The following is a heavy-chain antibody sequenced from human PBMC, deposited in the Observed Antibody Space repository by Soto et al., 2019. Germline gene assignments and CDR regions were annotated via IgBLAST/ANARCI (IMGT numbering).Heavy chain of an antibody. CDR3: AGLDYSNYGEAWYYYGMDV. V-gene: IGHV4-39*01. J-gene: IGHJ6*02. CDR2: IYYSGST. CDR1: GGSISSSSYY. Sequence: SETLSLTCTVSGGSISSSSYYWGWIRQPPGKGLEWIGSIYYSGSTYYNPSLKSRVTISVDTSKNQFSLKLSSVTAADTAVYYCAGLDYSNYGEAWYYYGMDVWGQGTTVTVSS. D-gene: IGHD4-4*01.